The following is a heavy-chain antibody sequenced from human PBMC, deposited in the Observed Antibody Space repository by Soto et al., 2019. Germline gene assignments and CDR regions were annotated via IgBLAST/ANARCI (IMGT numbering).Heavy chain of an antibody. J-gene: IGHJ3*02. D-gene: IGHD4-17*01. Sequence: QVQLQESGPGLVKPSETLSLTCTVSGGSISSYYWSWIRQPPGKGLEWIGYIYYSGSTNYYPSLKSRVTIAVDTSSNASSLKLSSVSAADTAVYYCAGRYGGAFDIWGQGTMVTVSS. CDR2: IYYSGST. V-gene: IGHV4-59*08. CDR3: AGRYGGAFDI. CDR1: GGSISSYY.